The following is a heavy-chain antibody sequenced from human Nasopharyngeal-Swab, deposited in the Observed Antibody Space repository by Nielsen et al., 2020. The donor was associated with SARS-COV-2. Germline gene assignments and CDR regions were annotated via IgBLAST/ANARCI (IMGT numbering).Heavy chain of an antibody. CDR3: AREPRQHTIFGVVNLSFTGMDV. J-gene: IGHJ6*02. CDR1: GYTFTSYD. V-gene: IGHV1-8*01. CDR2: MNPNSGNT. D-gene: IGHD3-3*01. Sequence: ASVKVSCKASGYTFTSYDINWVRQATGQGLEWMGWMNPNSGNTGYAQKFQGRVTMTRNTSISTAYMELSSLRSEDTAVYYCAREPRQHTIFGVVNLSFTGMDVWGQGTTVTVSS.